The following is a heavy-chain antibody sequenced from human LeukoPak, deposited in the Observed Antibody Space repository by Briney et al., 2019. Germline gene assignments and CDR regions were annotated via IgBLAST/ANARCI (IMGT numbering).Heavy chain of an antibody. CDR3: AKDRH. Sequence: GGSLGLSCAASGFTFDDYAMHWVRQAPGKGLEWVSGISWNSGSVGYADSVKGRFTISRDNAKNSLYLQMNSLRAEDTALYYCAKDRHWGQGTLVTVSS. J-gene: IGHJ4*02. CDR2: ISWNSGSV. V-gene: IGHV3-9*01. CDR1: GFTFDDYA.